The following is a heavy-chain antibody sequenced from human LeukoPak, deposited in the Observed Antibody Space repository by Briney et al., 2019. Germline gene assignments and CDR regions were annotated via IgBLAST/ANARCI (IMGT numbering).Heavy chain of an antibody. CDR3: ARAQYYYDSSGALDAFDI. Sequence: GGSLRLSCAASGFTFSSYEMNWVRQAPGKGLEWVSYISSSSSTIYYADSVKGRFTISRDNAKNSLYLQMNSLRAEDTAVYYCARAQYYYDSSGALDAFDIWGQGTMVTVSS. V-gene: IGHV3-48*01. CDR2: ISSSSSTI. J-gene: IGHJ3*02. D-gene: IGHD3-22*01. CDR1: GFTFSSYE.